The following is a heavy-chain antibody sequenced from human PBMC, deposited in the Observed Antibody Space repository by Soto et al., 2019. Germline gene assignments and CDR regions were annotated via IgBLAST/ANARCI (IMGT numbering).Heavy chain of an antibody. V-gene: IGHV4-31*03. CDR2: IYYSGST. CDR3: ARVGVPAATRYYYGMDV. CDR1: GGSISSGGYY. D-gene: IGHD2-2*01. J-gene: IGHJ6*02. Sequence: SETLSLTCTVSGGSISSGGYYWSWIRQHPGKGLEWIGYIYYSGSTYYNPSLKSRVTISVDTSKNQFSLKLSSVTAADTAVYYCARVGVPAATRYYYGMDVWGQGTTVTVSS.